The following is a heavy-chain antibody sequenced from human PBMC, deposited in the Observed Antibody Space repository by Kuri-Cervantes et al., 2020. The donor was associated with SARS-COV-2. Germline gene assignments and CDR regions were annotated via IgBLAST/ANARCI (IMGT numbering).Heavy chain of an antibody. V-gene: IGHV3-30*14. CDR1: GFSFSNYA. Sequence: GGSLRLSCAASGFSFSNYAIHWVRQAPGKGLEWVAVISNDGNNKYYADSVRGRFTVSRDNSKNTLYLQMNSLRPEDTAVYYCARDMTTDSCYYQYMDVWGRGTTVTVSS. CDR3: ARDMTTDSCYYQYMDV. CDR2: ISNDGNNK. D-gene: IGHD4-11*01. J-gene: IGHJ6*03.